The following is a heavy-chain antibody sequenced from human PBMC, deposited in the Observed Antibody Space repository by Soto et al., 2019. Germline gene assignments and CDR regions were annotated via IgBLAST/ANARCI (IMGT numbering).Heavy chain of an antibody. CDR2: ISGSGGST. Sequence: EVQLLESGGGLVQPGGSLRLSCAASGFTFSSYAMSWVRQAPGKGLEWVSVISGSGGSTYYADSVKGRVTISRDNIKNTLYLQMGSLRAEDAAVYYCAKDSWGYGDFDAFGIWGQGTMVTVSS. J-gene: IGHJ3*02. CDR1: GFTFSSYA. V-gene: IGHV3-23*01. CDR3: AKDSWGYGDFDAFGI. D-gene: IGHD4-17*01.